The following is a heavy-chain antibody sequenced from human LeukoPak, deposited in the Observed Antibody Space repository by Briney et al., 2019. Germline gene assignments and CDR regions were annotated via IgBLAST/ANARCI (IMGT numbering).Heavy chain of an antibody. V-gene: IGHV1-18*01. CDR1: GYTFTSYG. Sequence: ASVKVSXKASGYTFTSYGISWVRQAPGQGLEWMGWISAYNGNTNYAQKLQGRVTMTTDTSTSTAYMELRSLRSDDTAVYYCAREPKGFGELSYMDVWGKGTTVTVSS. CDR2: ISAYNGNT. J-gene: IGHJ6*03. D-gene: IGHD3-10*01. CDR3: AREPKGFGELSYMDV.